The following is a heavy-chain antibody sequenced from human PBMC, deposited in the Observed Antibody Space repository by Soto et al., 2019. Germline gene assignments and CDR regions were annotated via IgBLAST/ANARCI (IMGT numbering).Heavy chain of an antibody. V-gene: IGHV3-21*01. CDR1: GFTFSSYS. CDR2: ISSSSSYI. J-gene: IGHJ6*02. Sequence: PGGSLRLSCAAAGFTFSSYSRNWVRQAPGKGLQWVSSISSSSSYIYYAGAVEGRFTISRDNAKNSLYLQMSSLRAEDTAVYYCARDGSSGSGSYYLYYYYGMDVWGQGTTVTVSS. CDR3: ARDGSSGSGSYYLYYYYGMDV. D-gene: IGHD1-26*01.